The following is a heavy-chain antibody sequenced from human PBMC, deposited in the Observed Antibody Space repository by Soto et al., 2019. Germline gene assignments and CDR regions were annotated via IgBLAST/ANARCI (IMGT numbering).Heavy chain of an antibody. CDR2: ISGSGGTT. V-gene: IGHV3-23*01. CDR1: GFTFSSYA. J-gene: IGHJ4*02. D-gene: IGHD1-26*01. Sequence: EVQLLESGGGLVQPGGSLRLSCAASGFTFSSYAMSWVRQAPGKGLEWVSVISGSGGTTYYADSVKGRFTISRDNSKNTLYLQMNSLRAEDTAIYYCAKPSSGTYYSSDSWGQGILVTVSS. CDR3: AKPSSGTYYSSDS.